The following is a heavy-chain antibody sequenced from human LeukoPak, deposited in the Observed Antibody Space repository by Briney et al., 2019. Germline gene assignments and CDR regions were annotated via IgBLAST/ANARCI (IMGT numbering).Heavy chain of an antibody. CDR1: GFTFSSYE. Sequence: GGSLRLSCAASGFTFSSYEMNWVRQAPGKGLERVSYISSSGSTIYYADSVKGRFTISRDNSKNTLYLQLNSLRAEDTAVYYCAKVMDRDIVATIRLGSQYYFDYWGQGTLVTVSS. CDR3: AKVMDRDIVATIRLGSQYYFDY. V-gene: IGHV3-48*03. J-gene: IGHJ4*02. CDR2: ISSSGSTI. D-gene: IGHD5-12*01.